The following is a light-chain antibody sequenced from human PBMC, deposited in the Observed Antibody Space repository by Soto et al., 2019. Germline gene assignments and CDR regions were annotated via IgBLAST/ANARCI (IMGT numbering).Light chain of an antibody. CDR1: QSVSISY. Sequence: EIVLTQSPGTLSLSPGEIATLSCSASQSVSISYLAWYQQKPGQAPRLLIFGASTRAPGVPARFRGSGSGTEFSFNITSLQPEDFATYYCQQYDVLPITCGQGTKRDIK. V-gene: IGKV3-20*01. CDR2: GAS. J-gene: IGKJ5*01. CDR3: QQYDVLPIT.